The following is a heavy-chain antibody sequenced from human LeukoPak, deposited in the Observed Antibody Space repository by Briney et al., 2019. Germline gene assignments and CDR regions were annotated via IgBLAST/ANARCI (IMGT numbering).Heavy chain of an antibody. J-gene: IGHJ4*02. Sequence: GGSLRLSCAASAFTLSGYWMTWVRQAPGKGLEWVANIKQDGTEKFYVDSVKGRFTISRDNTKNSLYLQMNSLRGEDTAVYYCARSDDYGVDYWGQGTPVTVSS. V-gene: IGHV3-7*01. CDR1: AFTLSGYW. D-gene: IGHD4-17*01. CDR3: ARSDDYGVDY. CDR2: IKQDGTEK.